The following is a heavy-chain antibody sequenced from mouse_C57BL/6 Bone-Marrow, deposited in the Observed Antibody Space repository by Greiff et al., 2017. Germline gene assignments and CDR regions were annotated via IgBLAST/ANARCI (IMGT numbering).Heavy chain of an antibody. V-gene: IGHV1-5*01. D-gene: IGHD1-1*01. Sequence: SGTVLARPGASVKMSCKTSGYTFTSYWMHWVKQRPGQGLEWIGAIYPGNSDTSYNQKFKGKAKLTAVTSASTAYMELSSLTNEDAAVYYCTRNYYGSSRAFAYWGQGTLVTVSA. CDR3: TRNYYGSSRAFAY. CDR1: GYTFTSYW. J-gene: IGHJ3*01. CDR2: IYPGNSDT.